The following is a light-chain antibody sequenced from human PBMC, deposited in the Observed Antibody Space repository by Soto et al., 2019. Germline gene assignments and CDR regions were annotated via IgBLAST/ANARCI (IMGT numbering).Light chain of an antibody. J-gene: IGKJ1*01. V-gene: IGKV3-15*01. CDR2: AAS. CDR1: ESVTSS. CDR3: QQRSKWPPT. Sequence: EIVMTQSPATLSVSPGDRATLSCRASESVTSSLAWYQQKPGQPPRLLIYAASTRATDVPARFSGSGSGTDFTLTISRLEPEDFAVYYCQQRSKWPPTFGQGTKVDIK.